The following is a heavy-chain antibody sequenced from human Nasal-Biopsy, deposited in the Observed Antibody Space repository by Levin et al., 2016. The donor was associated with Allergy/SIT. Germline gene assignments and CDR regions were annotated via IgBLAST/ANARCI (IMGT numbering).Heavy chain of an antibody. CDR2: VSGSGGAT. J-gene: IGHJ5*02. CDR1: GFTFSTYA. V-gene: IGHV3-23*01. Sequence: GESLKISCAASGFTFSTYAMSWVRQAPGKGLEWVSAVSGSGGATYYADSVKGRFTISRDNSKNTLYLQMNSLRGEDTAVYYCAKTVSGNNWSYLYWFDPWGQGTLVTVSS. CDR3: AKTVSGNNWSYLYWFDP. D-gene: IGHD1-7*01.